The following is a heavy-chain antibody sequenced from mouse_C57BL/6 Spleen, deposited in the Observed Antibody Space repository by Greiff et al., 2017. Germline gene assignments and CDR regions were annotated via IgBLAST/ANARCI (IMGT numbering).Heavy chain of an antibody. CDR3: AREGGYYGYDGPYWYFDV. CDR1: GFTFSDYY. J-gene: IGHJ1*03. V-gene: IGHV5-12*01. CDR2: ISNGGGST. Sequence: EVQVVESGGGLVQPGGSLKLSCAASGFTFSDYYMYWVRQTPEKRLEWVAYISNGGGSTYYPDTVKGRFTISRDNAKNTLYLQMSRLKSEDAAMYYCAREGGYYGYDGPYWYFDVWGTGTTVTVSS. D-gene: IGHD2-2*01.